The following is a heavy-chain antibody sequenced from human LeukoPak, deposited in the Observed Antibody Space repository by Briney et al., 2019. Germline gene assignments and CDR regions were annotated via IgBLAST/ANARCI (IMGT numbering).Heavy chain of an antibody. V-gene: IGHV4-39*07. CDR3: ARDRWLQFYYYYYMDV. CDR1: GGSISSSSYY. Sequence: SETLSLTCTVSGGSISSSSYYWGWIRQPPGKGLEWIGSIYYSGSTYYNPSLKSRVTISVDTSKNQFSLKLSSVTAADTAVYYCARDRWLQFYYYYYMDVWGKGTTVTVSS. D-gene: IGHD5-24*01. J-gene: IGHJ6*03. CDR2: IYYSGST.